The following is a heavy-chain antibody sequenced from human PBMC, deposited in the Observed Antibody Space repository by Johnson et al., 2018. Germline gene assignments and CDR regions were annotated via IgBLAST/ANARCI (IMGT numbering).Heavy chain of an antibody. CDR2: IWYDGSNK. CDR1: GFTFSSYG. V-gene: IGHV3-33*01. CDR3: AGDGGYCSSTRCYDYYDYGMDV. Sequence: QVQLVQSGGGVVQPGRSLRLSCAASGFTFSSYGMHWVRQAPGKGLEWVAVIWYDGSNKYYADSVKGRFTISRDNSKNKLYLQMNRLRAEDTAVYDCAGDGGYCSSTRCYDYYDYGMDVWGQGTTVTVSS. D-gene: IGHD2-2*01. J-gene: IGHJ6*02.